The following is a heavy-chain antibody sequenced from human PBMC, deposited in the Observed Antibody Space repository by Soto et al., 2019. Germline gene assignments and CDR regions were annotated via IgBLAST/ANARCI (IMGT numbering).Heavy chain of an antibody. CDR2: FDPEDGET. V-gene: IGHV1-24*01. Sequence: GASVKVSCKVSGYTLTELSMHWVRQAPGKGLEWMGGFDPEDGETIYAQKFQGRVTMTEDTSTDTAYMELSSLRSEDTAVYYCATSHFLYYDILTGYSHNDYWGQGTLVTVSS. CDR3: ATSHFLYYDILTGYSHNDY. CDR1: GYTLTELS. D-gene: IGHD3-9*01. J-gene: IGHJ4*02.